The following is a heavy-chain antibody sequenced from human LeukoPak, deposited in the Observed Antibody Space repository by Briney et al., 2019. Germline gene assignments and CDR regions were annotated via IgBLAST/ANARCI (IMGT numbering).Heavy chain of an antibody. V-gene: IGHV3-33*01. CDR3: ASGAKYSSSWTLVY. Sequence: GRSLRLSCAASGFTFSSYGMHWVRQAPGKGPEWVAVIWYDGSNKYYADSVKGRFTISRDNSKNTLYLQMNSLRAEDTAVYYCASGAKYSSSWTLVYWGQGTLATVSS. D-gene: IGHD6-13*01. CDR2: IWYDGSNK. CDR1: GFTFSSYG. J-gene: IGHJ4*02.